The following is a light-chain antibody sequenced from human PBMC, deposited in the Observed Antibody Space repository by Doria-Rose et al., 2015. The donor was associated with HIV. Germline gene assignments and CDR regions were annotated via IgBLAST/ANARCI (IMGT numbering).Light chain of an antibody. V-gene: IGKV3-20*01. CDR1: QRFSSTY. CDR3: HQYGTPWT. J-gene: IGKJ1*01. Sequence: TQSPGTLSLSPGERATLSCRASQRFSSTYLAWYQQTPGQAPSLLIYDGSTRATGIPDRFSASGSGTDFTLTINRLEPEDFALYYCHQYGTPWTFGQGTKVEI. CDR2: DGS.